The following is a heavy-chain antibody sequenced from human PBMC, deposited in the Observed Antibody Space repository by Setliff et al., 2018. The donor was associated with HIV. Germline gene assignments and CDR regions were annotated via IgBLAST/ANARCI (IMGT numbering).Heavy chain of an antibody. J-gene: IGHJ3*02. V-gene: IGHV4-38-2*01. CDR2: VHHDGST. CDR1: DYSVLNDNY. Sequence: SETLSLTCAVSDYSVLNDNYWGWIRQSPGKGLEWIGSVHHDGSTYYNPSLESRVTTTIDTSKNQLSLTLTSVTAADTAIYYCARGSSGSDRTEYDDAFDIWGQGTVVTVSS. D-gene: IGHD3-22*01. CDR3: ARGSSGSDRTEYDDAFDI.